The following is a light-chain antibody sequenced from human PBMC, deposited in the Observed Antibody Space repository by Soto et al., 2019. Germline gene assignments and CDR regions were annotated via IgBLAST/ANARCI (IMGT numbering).Light chain of an antibody. CDR2: WAS. Sequence: DIVMTQSPDSLAVSLGERATINCKSSQSVLYSSNNKSYLAWYQHKPGQPPKLLIFWASTRESGVPDRFSGTGSGTDFTVTISRLQAEDVAVYYFQQYFATPFPFSPGTKGDL. CDR1: QSVLYSSNNKSY. V-gene: IGKV4-1*01. J-gene: IGKJ3*01. CDR3: QQYFATPFP.